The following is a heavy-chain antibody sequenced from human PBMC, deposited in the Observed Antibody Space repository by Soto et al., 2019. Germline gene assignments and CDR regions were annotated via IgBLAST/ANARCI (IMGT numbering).Heavy chain of an antibody. CDR2: ISAYNGNT. J-gene: IGHJ6*02. V-gene: IGHV1-18*01. D-gene: IGHD3-10*01. Sequence: QVQLVQSGAEVKKPGASVKVSCKASGYTVTSYGISWVRQAPGQGLEWMGWISAYNGNTNYAQKRQGRVTMTTATSTSTAYMGLRSLRSDDTAVYYGARDSDPYGMDVWGQGTTVTVSS. CDR3: ARDSDPYGMDV. CDR1: GYTVTSYG.